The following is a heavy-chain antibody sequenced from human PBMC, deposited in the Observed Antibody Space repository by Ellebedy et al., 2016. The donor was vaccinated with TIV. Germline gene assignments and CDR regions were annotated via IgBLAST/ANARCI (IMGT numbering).Heavy chain of an antibody. CDR2: MSSGSGYT. Sequence: GESLKISCAASGFSFSDYFMSWVRQAPGKGLEWVSYMSSGSGYTDCADSVKGRFTISRDNAKNSLYLQMNSLRAEDTAVYYCARVNGLGGSIGAFDIWGQGTEVTVSS. D-gene: IGHD1-26*01. V-gene: IGHV3-11*06. CDR3: ARVNGLGGSIGAFDI. CDR1: GFSFSDYF. J-gene: IGHJ3*02.